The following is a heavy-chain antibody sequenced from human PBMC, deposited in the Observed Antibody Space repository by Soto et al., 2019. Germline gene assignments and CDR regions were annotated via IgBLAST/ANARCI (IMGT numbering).Heavy chain of an antibody. Sequence: SETLSLTCAVYGGSFSGYYWSWIRQPPGKGLEWIGEINHSGSTNYNPSLKSRVTISVDTSKNQFSLKLSSVTAADTAVYYCARGRRGYGYGMDVWGKGTTVTVSS. CDR3: ARGRRGYGYGMDV. CDR1: GGSFSGYY. V-gene: IGHV4-34*01. CDR2: INHSGST. D-gene: IGHD5-18*01. J-gene: IGHJ6*04.